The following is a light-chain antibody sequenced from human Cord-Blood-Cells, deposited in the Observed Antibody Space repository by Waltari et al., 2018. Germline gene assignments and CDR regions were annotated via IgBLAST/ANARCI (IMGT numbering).Light chain of an antibody. CDR1: PSVSSY. Sequence: EIVLTQSPATLSLSPVERATLSCRASPSVSSYLARYQQKPGLAPRLLIYDASNRATGMPARLSGSGSETDFTLTISCLEPVDFAVYYCQQRSSWYTFGQGTKLEIK. CDR2: DAS. CDR3: QQRSSWYT. J-gene: IGKJ2*01. V-gene: IGKV3-11*01.